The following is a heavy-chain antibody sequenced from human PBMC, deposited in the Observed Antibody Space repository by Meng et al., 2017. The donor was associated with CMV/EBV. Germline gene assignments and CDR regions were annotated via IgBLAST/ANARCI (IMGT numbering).Heavy chain of an antibody. CDR2: ISGSGGST. J-gene: IGHJ6*02. V-gene: IGHV3-23*01. CDR3: AREGAGTIYGMDV. D-gene: IGHD1-1*01. Sequence: GESLKISCAASGFTFSSYAMSWVSQAPGKGLEWVSAISGSGGSTYYADSVKGRFTISRDNSKNTLYLQMNSLRAEDTAVYYCAREGAGTIYGMDVWGQGTTVTVSS. CDR1: GFTFSSYA.